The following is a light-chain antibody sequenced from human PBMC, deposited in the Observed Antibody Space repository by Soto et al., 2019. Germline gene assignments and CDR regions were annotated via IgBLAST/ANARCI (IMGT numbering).Light chain of an antibody. Sequence: QSVLTQPPSASGSPGQSVTISCTGTSSDIGTYDYVSWYQHLPDKAPKLILYEVSKRPSGVPDRFSGSKSGNTASLTVSGLQAEDEGDYYCCSYGGGNNFYVFGTGTKGTVL. CDR1: SSDIGTYDY. V-gene: IGLV2-8*01. CDR3: CSYGGGNNFYV. J-gene: IGLJ1*01. CDR2: EVS.